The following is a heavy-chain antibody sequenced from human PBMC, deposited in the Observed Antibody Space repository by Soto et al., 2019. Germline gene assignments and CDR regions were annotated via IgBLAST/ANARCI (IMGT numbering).Heavy chain of an antibody. D-gene: IGHD4-17*01. V-gene: IGHV4-31*03. CDR3: ARGLSVTLFDN. CDR1: GGSISTGGYY. Sequence: QVQLQESGPGLVKPSQTLSLTCTVSGGSISTGGYYWTWIRQHPGKGLEWIGYIYYSGSTYYNPALKSRVTISVDTSKNQFSLKLSSVTAADTAVYYCARGLSVTLFDNWGQGTLVTVSS. CDR2: IYYSGST. J-gene: IGHJ4*02.